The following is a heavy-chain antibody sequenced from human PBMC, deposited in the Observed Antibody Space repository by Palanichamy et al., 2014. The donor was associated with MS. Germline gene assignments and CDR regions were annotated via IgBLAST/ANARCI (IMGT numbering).Heavy chain of an antibody. D-gene: IGHD1-26*01. CDR1: GGSISSSSYF. CDR3: ARHGGALLGYYFDY. CDR2: ISYTGSA. Sequence: QLQLQESGSGLVKPSETLSLTCTVSGGSISSSSYFWAWIRQSPGKGLDWVASISYTGSAHYNPSLKTRVTISVDTSKHQFSLNLSSVTAADTAVYYCARHGGALLGYYFDYWGRGTLVAVSS. J-gene: IGHJ4*02. V-gene: IGHV4-39*01.